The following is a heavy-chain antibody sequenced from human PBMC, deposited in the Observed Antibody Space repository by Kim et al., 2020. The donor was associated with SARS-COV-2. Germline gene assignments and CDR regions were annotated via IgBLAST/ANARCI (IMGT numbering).Heavy chain of an antibody. J-gene: IGHJ4*02. Sequence: VDSEKRQFTITKDTANNSMYLQMNRLRAEDTAVYYCARVPTVAGTGYFDYWGQGTLVTVSS. D-gene: IGHD6-19*01. CDR3: ARVPTVAGTGYFDY. V-gene: IGHV3-7*03.